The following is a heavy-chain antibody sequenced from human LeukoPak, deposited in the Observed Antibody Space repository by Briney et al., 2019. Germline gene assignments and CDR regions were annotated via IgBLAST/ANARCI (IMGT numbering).Heavy chain of an antibody. CDR2: IYYSGST. CDR3: ARSYCSGGSCYSYYYYYMDV. Sequence: SETLSLTCTVSGGSISSSSYYWGWLRQPPGKGLEWIGSIYYSGSTYYNPSLKSRVTITVDMSKNQFSLKLSSVTAADTAVYYCARSYCSGGSCYSYYYYYMDVWGKGTTVTISS. D-gene: IGHD2-15*01. V-gene: IGHV4-39*07. CDR1: GGSISSSSYY. J-gene: IGHJ6*03.